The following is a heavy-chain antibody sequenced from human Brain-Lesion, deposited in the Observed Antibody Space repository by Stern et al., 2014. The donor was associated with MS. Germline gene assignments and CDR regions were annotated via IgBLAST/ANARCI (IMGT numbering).Heavy chain of an antibody. CDR1: GGSISSSTYY. J-gene: IGHJ4*02. Sequence: QVQLQESGPGLVKPSETLSLTCTVSGGSISSSTYYWAWIRQPPGKGLEWIGHIYYSGFTYYNPPLKSRVTISVDMSKNQFSLKLSSVTAADTAIYYCARHDSVPRPSQLYSARDRGPGYFDYWGQGTLVTVSS. CDR3: ARHDSVPRPSQLYSARDRGPGYFDY. V-gene: IGHV4-39*01. D-gene: IGHD1-26*01. CDR2: IYYSGFT.